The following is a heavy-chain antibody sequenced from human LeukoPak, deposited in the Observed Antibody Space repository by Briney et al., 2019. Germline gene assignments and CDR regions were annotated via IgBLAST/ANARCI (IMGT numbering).Heavy chain of an antibody. V-gene: IGHV3-21*01. J-gene: IGHJ3*02. Sequence: GGSLRLSCAASGFTFTTYKMNWVRQAPGKGLEWVSSISGSGTYMYYADSLKGRFTISRDNAKNSLYLQMNSLRAEDTAVYYCARVLDITGTIFDAFDIWGQGTMATVSS. CDR1: GFTFTTYK. D-gene: IGHD1-20*01. CDR3: ARVLDITGTIFDAFDI. CDR2: ISGSGTYM.